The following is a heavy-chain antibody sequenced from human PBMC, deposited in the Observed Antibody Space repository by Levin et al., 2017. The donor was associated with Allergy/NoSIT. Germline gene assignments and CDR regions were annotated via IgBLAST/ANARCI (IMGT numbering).Heavy chain of an antibody. J-gene: IGHJ5*02. CDR3: TRDELGSSVLTNWFDP. CDR2: IRSKAYGGTT. Sequence: GGSLRLSCTASGFTFGDYAMSWFRQAPGKGLEWVGFIRSKAYGGTTEYAASVKGRFTISRDDSKSIAYLQMNSLKTEDTAVYYCTRDELGSSVLTNWFDPWGQGTLVTVSS. D-gene: IGHD6-6*01. V-gene: IGHV3-49*03. CDR1: GFTFGDYA.